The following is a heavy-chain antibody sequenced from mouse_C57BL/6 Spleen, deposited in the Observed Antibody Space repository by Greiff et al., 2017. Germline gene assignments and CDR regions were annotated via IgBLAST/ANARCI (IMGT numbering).Heavy chain of an antibody. CDR2: IYPGSGST. CDR3: ARYYYGSRSFYYAMDY. CDR1: GYTFTSYW. Sequence: VKLQQPGAELVKPGASVKMSCKASGYTFTSYWITWVKQRPGQGLEWIGDIYPGSGSTNYNEKFKSKATLTVDTSSSTAYMQLSSLTSEDSAVYYCARYYYGSRSFYYAMDYWGQGTSVTVSS. J-gene: IGHJ4*01. D-gene: IGHD1-1*01. V-gene: IGHV1-55*01.